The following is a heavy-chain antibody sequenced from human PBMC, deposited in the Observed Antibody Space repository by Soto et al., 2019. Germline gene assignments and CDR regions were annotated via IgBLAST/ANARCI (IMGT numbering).Heavy chain of an antibody. Sequence: QVQLQESGPGLVKPSGTLSLTCAVSGGSISSSNWWSWVRQPPGKGLEWIGEIYHSGSTNYNPSLKSRVTIAVDKSKNQFSLKRSSVTAADTAVYYCARDRGDSGYDHYYYYGMDVWGQGTTVTVSS. J-gene: IGHJ6*02. CDR1: GGSISSSNW. V-gene: IGHV4-4*02. D-gene: IGHD5-12*01. CDR3: ARDRGDSGYDHYYYYGMDV. CDR2: IYHSGST.